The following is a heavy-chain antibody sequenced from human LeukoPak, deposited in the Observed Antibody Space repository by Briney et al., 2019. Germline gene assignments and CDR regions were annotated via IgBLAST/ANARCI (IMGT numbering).Heavy chain of an antibody. CDR1: GFTFSQAW. J-gene: IGHJ4*02. CDR3: AYSYGYEAIDY. V-gene: IGHV4-34*08. CDR2: INHSGST. D-gene: IGHD5-18*01. Sequence: PGGSLRLSCEGSGFTFSQAWMSWVRQPPGKGLEWIGEINHSGSTNYNPSLKSRVTISVDTSKNQFSLKLSSVTAADTAVYYCAYSYGYEAIDYWGQGTLVTVSS.